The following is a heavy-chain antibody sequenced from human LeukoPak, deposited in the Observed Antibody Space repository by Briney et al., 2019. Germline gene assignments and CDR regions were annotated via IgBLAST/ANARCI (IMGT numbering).Heavy chain of an antibody. Sequence: SETLSLTCTVSGGSISSSSYYWAWIRQPPGKGLEWIGYIYYSGSTNYNPSLKSRVTISVDTSKNQFSLRLSSVTAADTAVYYCARSSTFGGVPAFDIWGQGTMVTVSS. CDR2: IYYSGST. CDR3: ARSSTFGGVPAFDI. D-gene: IGHD3-16*01. V-gene: IGHV4-61*05. J-gene: IGHJ3*02. CDR1: GGSISSSSYY.